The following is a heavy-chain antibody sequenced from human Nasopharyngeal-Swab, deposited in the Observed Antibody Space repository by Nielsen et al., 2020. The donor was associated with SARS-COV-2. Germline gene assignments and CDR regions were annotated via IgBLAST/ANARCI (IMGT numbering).Heavy chain of an antibody. V-gene: IGHV4-61*02. CDR2: IYTSGST. CDR1: GGSISSGSYY. J-gene: IGHJ4*02. CDR3: ASTAMGIGIGSEYYFDY. D-gene: IGHD5-18*01. Sequence: SETLSLTCTVSGGSISSGSYYWSWIRQPAGKGLEWIGRIYTSGSTNYNPSLKSRVTISVDTSKNQFSLKLSSVTAADTAVYYCASTAMGIGIGSEYYFDYWGQGTLVTVSP.